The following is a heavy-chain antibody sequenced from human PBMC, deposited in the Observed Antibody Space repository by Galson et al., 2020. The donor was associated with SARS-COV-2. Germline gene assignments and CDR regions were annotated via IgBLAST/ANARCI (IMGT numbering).Heavy chain of an antibody. J-gene: IGHJ4*02. CDR2: IYTSGST. Sequence: SETLSLTCTLTGDSIHNYYWTWIRQPAGKGLEWIGRIYTSGSTDYNPSLRSRVTMSMDSSKNQFSLRVTSVTAADTAVYYCATISVLGGLDNWGQGTLVTVSS. D-gene: IGHD3-3*01. V-gene: IGHV4-4*07. CDR3: ATISVLGGLDN. CDR1: GDSIHNYY.